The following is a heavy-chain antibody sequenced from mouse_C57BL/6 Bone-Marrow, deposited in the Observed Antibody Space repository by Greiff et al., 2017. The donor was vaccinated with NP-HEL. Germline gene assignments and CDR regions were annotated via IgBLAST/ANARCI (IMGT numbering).Heavy chain of an antibody. V-gene: IGHV5-9-1*02. J-gene: IGHJ2*01. CDR1: GFTFSSYA. CDR3: TRDPGGYYFDY. CDR2: ISSGGDYI. Sequence: EVQVVESGEGLVKPGGSLKLSCAASGFTFSSYAMSWVRQTPEKRLEWVAYISSGGDYIYYADTVKGRFTISRDNARNTLYLQMSSLKSEDTAMYYCTRDPGGYYFDYWGQGTTLTVSS.